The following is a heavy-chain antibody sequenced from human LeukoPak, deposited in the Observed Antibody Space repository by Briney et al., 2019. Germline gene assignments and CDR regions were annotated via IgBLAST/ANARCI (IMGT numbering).Heavy chain of an antibody. D-gene: IGHD1-26*01. Sequence: GGSLRLFCTASGFTFGDYAMSWFRQAPGKGLEWVGFIRSKAYGGTTEYAASVKGRFTISRDDSKSIAYLQMNSLKTEDTAVYYCTRQGPLTEVGATSFDYWGQGTLVTVSS. V-gene: IGHV3-49*03. CDR3: TRQGPLTEVGATSFDY. CDR2: IRSKAYGGTT. J-gene: IGHJ4*02. CDR1: GFTFGDYA.